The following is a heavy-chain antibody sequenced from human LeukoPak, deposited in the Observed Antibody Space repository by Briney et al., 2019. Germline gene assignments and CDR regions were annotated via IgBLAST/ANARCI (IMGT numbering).Heavy chain of an antibody. CDR2: ISSSGTII. Sequence: TGGSLRLSCAASGFTFSSYEMNWVRQAPGKGREWVSYISSSGTIIYYADSVKGRFTISRDNAKNTLYLQMNSLRAEDTAVYYCAKDSSSGQLWLEENAYWGQGTLVTVSS. D-gene: IGHD5-18*01. CDR1: GFTFSSYE. V-gene: IGHV3-48*03. CDR3: AKDSSSGQLWLEENAY. J-gene: IGHJ4*02.